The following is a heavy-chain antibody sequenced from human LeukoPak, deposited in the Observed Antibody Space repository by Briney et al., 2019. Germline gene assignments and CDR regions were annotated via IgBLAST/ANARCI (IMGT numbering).Heavy chain of an antibody. V-gene: IGHV5-51*01. Sequence: KPGESLKISCKGSGYSFTSYWIGWVRQMPGKGLEWMGIIYPGDSDTRYSPSFQGQVTISADKSISTAYLQWSSLKAPDTAMYYCARQGRDYAVPYYFDYWGQGTLVTVSS. CDR2: IYPGDSDT. J-gene: IGHJ4*02. CDR3: ARQGRDYAVPYYFDY. D-gene: IGHD4-17*01. CDR1: GYSFTSYW.